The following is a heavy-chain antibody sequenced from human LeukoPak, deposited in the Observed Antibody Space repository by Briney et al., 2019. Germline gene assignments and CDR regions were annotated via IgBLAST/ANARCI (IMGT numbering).Heavy chain of an antibody. D-gene: IGHD6-13*01. J-gene: IGHJ4*02. CDR1: GFSLSSYG. V-gene: IGHV3-23*01. CDR2: IVGSGDST. Sequence: LGGSLRLSCAASGFSLSSYGMSWVRQAPGKGLEWVSGIVGSGDSTYYADSVKGRFTISRDNSKNTLYLQMNSLRAEDTAVYYCAKVREAVAGNPEFDYWGQGTLVTVSS. CDR3: AKVREAVAGNPEFDY.